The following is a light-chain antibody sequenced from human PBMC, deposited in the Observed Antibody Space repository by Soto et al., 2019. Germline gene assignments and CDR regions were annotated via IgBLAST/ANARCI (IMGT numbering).Light chain of an antibody. Sequence: QSALAQPASVSGSPGQSITISCTGTGSDVGAYNSVSWYQQHPHKAPQVIIYKGTQRPSGISNRFSGSTSGTVASLTISGLQADDEADYFCCSSAPESTYVFGTGTKVTVL. CDR1: GSDVGAYNS. V-gene: IGLV2-23*01. CDR2: KGT. J-gene: IGLJ1*01. CDR3: CSSAPESTYV.